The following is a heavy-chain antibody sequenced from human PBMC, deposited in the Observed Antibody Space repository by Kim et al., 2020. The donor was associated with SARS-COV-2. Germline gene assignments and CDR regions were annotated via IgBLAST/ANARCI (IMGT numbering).Heavy chain of an antibody. Sequence: GGSLRLSCAASGFIFRNYGMHWVRQAPGKGLEWVAVIWYDGSIKCYADSVKGRFTISRDNSKNTLYLQMNSLRAEDTAVYYCAKAPADGDYYYWGQGTLVTVSS. CDR1: GFIFRNYG. CDR3: AKAPADGDYYY. D-gene: IGHD4-17*01. J-gene: IGHJ4*02. CDR2: IWYDGSIK. V-gene: IGHV3-33*06.